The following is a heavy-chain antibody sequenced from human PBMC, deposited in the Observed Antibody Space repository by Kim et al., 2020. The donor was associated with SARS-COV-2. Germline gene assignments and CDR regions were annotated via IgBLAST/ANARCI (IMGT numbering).Heavy chain of an antibody. J-gene: IGHJ5*02. V-gene: IGHV3-11*01. CDR3: ARGWQSAARGNWFYP. CDR2: ISGGADHI. CDR1: GFTFSDYY. D-gene: IGHD6-6*01. Sequence: GGSLRLSCAASGFTFSDYYMSWIRQAPGKGLEWISYISGGADHIYYGDSVKGRFTISRDNAKKSLYLQMNSLRAEDTAVYHCARGWQSAARGNWFYPWG.